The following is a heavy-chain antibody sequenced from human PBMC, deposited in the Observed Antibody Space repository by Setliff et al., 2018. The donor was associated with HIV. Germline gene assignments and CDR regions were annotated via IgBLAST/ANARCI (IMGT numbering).Heavy chain of an antibody. Sequence: GESLKISCKGFGYRFTSYWIGWARHMPGKGLEWMGIIYPSDSDTRYSPSFQGQFTISRDSSKNTLYLQMNNLRAEDTAVYYCARTVPAPGPERHPFDLWGQGTLVTVSS. CDR3: ARTVPAPGPERHPFDL. J-gene: IGHJ3*01. D-gene: IGHD6-13*01. CDR1: GYRFTSYW. CDR2: IYPSDSDT. V-gene: IGHV5-51*01.